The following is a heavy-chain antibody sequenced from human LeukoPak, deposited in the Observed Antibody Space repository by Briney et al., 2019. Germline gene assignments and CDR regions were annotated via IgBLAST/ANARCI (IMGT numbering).Heavy chain of an antibody. CDR1: GFAFSRYW. CDR2: INTDGSTT. D-gene: IGHD1-1*01. J-gene: IGHJ4*02. Sequence: AGGSLRLSCAASGFAFSRYWMHWVRQAPGEGLVWVSHINTDGSTTNFADSVKGRFSVSRDNAKNTLYLQMNNLRAEDTAVYYCARDLDRDGSTHFDYWGQGTLVTVSS. CDR3: ARDLDRDGSTHFDY. V-gene: IGHV3-74*01.